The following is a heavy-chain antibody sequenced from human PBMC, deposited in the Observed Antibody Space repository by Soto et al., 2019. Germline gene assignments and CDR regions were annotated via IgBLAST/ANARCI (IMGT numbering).Heavy chain of an antibody. V-gene: IGHV4-59*02. Sequence: PSETLSLTCTVSGGSVSNSDWGWIRQPPGKGLEWVAYVYYSGSTNYNPSLGSRVTISVDKSKNQFSLKMTSVTGADTAVYYCARGRSHEWELLVQYFDYWGQGTLVTVSS. CDR3: ARGRSHEWELLVQYFDY. J-gene: IGHJ4*02. CDR1: GGSVSNSD. D-gene: IGHD1-26*01. CDR2: VYYSGST.